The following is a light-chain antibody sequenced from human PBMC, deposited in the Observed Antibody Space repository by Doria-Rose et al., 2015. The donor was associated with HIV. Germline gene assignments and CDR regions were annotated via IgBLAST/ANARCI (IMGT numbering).Light chain of an antibody. V-gene: IGKV3-20*01. Sequence: EIVMTQSPGTLSLSPGERATLSCRASQSFSSTYLAWYQQKPGQAPSLLIYDGSTRATGIPDGFSASGSGTDFTLTTNRLEPEDFALYYCHQYGTSWTFGQGTKVEI. J-gene: IGKJ1*01. CDR3: HQYGTSWT. CDR2: DGS. CDR1: QSFSSTY.